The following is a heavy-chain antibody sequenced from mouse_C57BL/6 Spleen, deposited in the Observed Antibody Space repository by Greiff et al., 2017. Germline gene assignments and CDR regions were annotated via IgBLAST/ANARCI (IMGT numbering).Heavy chain of an antibody. D-gene: IGHD1-1*01. V-gene: IGHV1-69*01. Sequence: QVQLQQPGAELVMPGASVKLSCKASGYTFTSYWMHWVKQRPGQGLEWIGEIDPSDSYTNYNQKFKGKSTLTVDKSSSTAYMQLSSLTSEDSAVYYCAGSSLYYAMDYWGQGTSVTVSS. J-gene: IGHJ4*01. CDR1: GYTFTSYW. CDR2: IDPSDSYT. CDR3: AGSSLYYAMDY.